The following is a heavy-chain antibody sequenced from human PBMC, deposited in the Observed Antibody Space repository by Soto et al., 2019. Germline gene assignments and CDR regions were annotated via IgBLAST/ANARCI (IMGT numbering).Heavy chain of an antibody. CDR2: ISAYNGNT. CDR3: ARDPRITIFGVVIMWFDP. J-gene: IGHJ5*02. D-gene: IGHD3-3*01. Sequence: GASVKVSCKASGYTFTSYGISWVRQAPGQGLGWMGWISAYNGNTNYAQKLQGRVTMTTDTSTSTAYMELRSLRSDDTAVYYCARDPRITIFGVVIMWFDPWGQGTLVTVSS. V-gene: IGHV1-18*01. CDR1: GYTFTSYG.